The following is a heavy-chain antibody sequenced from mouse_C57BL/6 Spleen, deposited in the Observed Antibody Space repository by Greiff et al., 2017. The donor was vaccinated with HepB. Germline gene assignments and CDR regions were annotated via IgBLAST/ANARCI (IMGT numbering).Heavy chain of an antibody. D-gene: IGHD2-1*01. CDR3: ARSLYGNYYAMDY. J-gene: IGHJ4*01. V-gene: IGHV1-7*01. Sequence: QVQLKQSGAELAKPGASVKLSCKASGYTFTSYWMHWVKQRPGQGLEWIGYINPSSGYTKYNQKFKDKATLTADKSSSTAYMQLSSLTYEDSAVYYCARSLYGNYYAMDYWGQGTSVTVSS. CDR2: INPSSGYT. CDR1: GYTFTSYW.